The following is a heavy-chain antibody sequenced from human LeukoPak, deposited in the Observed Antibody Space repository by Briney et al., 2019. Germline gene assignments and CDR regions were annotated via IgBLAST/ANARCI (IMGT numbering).Heavy chain of an antibody. V-gene: IGHV3-48*03. CDR1: GFTFSSYE. J-gene: IGHJ4*02. D-gene: IGHD4-17*01. Sequence: GGSVTLYCAASGFTFSSYEMIWVRQAPGKGREWVSYISSSGSTIYYADSVKGRLTISKDNAKNSLYLQMNSLRAADTAVYECARYGDYSPPFDYWGQGTLVSVSS. CDR2: ISSSGSTI. CDR3: ARYGDYSPPFDY.